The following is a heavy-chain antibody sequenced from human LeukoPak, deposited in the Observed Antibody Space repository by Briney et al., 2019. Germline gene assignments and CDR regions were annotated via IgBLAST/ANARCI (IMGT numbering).Heavy chain of an antibody. CDR2: IYTSGST. V-gene: IGHV4-4*07. Sequence: PSETLSLTCTVSGGSINSYYWSWIRQPAGKGLVWIGRIYTSGSTNYNPSLKSRVTMSVDTSKNQFSLKLSSVTAADTAVYYCARDPDHWGQGTLVTVSS. CDR3: ARDPDH. J-gene: IGHJ5*02. CDR1: GGSINSYY.